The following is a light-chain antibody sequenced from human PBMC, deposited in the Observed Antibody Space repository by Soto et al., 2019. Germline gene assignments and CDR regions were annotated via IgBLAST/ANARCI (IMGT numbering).Light chain of an antibody. CDR3: SSFTASSTLV. CDR2: EVS. V-gene: IGLV2-14*01. Sequence: QSVLTQPASVSGSPGQSVTISCSGTSSDVGGYNYVSWYLQHPDKVPQLIIFEVSDRPSGVSNRFSGSKSGNTASLTISGLQPEDEADYYCSSFTASSTLVFGTGTKLTVL. CDR1: SSDVGGYNY. J-gene: IGLJ1*01.